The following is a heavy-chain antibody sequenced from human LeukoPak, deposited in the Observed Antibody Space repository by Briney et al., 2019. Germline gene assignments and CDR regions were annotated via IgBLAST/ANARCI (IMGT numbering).Heavy chain of an antibody. CDR1: GFTFSSYG. V-gene: IGHV3-30*02. CDR2: IRYDGSNK. D-gene: IGHD2-15*01. Sequence: GGSLRLSCAASGFTFSSYGMHWARQAPGKGLEWVAFIRYDGSNKYYADSVKGRFTISRDNSKNTLYLQMNSLRAEDTAVYYCAKVDRTFSGGYAFDYWGQGTLVTVSS. CDR3: AKVDRTFSGGYAFDY. J-gene: IGHJ4*02.